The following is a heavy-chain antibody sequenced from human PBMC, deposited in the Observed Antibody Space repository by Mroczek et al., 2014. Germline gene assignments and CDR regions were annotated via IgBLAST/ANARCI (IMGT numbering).Heavy chain of an antibody. CDR3: AKXSRPKLEWLLWENGLDY. J-gene: IGHJ4*02. Sequence: ESGGGVVQPGRSPRLSCAASGFTFSSYGMHWVRQAPGKGLEWVAVISYDGSNKYYADSVKGRFTISRDNSKNTLYLQMNSLRAEDTAVYYCAKXSRPKLEWLLWENGLDYVGPGNLVTVSS. V-gene: IGHV3-30*18. D-gene: IGHD3-3*01. CDR1: GFTFSSYG. CDR2: ISYDGSNK.